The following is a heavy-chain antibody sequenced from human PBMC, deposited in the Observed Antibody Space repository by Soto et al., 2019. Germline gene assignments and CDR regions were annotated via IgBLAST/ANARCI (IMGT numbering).Heavy chain of an antibody. CDR3: AKVLFGFTYGKFDY. CDR2: ISRSSRSI. J-gene: IGHJ4*02. V-gene: IGHV3-48*01. D-gene: IGHD3-3*01. CDR1: GFTFSSYI. Sequence: VCLGLYCAARGFTFSSYIMNWVRQAPGKGLEWVSYISRSSRSIYYADSVQGRFTISRDNSRNTLYLQMNGLRAEDTAIYYCAKVLFGFTYGKFDYWGQGILVTVSS.